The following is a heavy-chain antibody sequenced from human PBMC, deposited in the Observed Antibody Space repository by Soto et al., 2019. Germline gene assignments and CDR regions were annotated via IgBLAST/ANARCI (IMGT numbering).Heavy chain of an antibody. D-gene: IGHD5-18*01. CDR1: GFTFRTYT. CDR3: ARGAYSFDYTLDI. V-gene: IGHV3-21*01. CDR2: MSTSGRYT. J-gene: IGHJ4*02. Sequence: PGGSLRLSCAACGFTFRTYTMNWVRQAPGKGLEWVSSMSTSGRYTYYGDSMKGRFTISRDNAKSSLYLQMNRLRYEDTAVYYCARGAYSFDYTLDIWGQGTLVTVSS.